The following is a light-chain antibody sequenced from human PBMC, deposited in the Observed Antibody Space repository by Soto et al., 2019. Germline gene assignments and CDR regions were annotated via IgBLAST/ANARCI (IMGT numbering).Light chain of an antibody. CDR2: DAS. J-gene: IGKJ5*01. CDR3: QQRSNWPPIT. V-gene: IGKV3D-20*02. Sequence: EIVITQSPATLSVYPGERATLSCRASQSVSSSYLAWYQQKPGQAPRLLIYDASNRATGIPARFSGSGSGTDFTLTISSLEPEDFAVYYCQQRSNWPPITFGQGTRLEI. CDR1: QSVSSSY.